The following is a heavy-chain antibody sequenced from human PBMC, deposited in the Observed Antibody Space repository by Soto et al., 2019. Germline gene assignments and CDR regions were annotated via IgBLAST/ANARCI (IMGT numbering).Heavy chain of an antibody. Sequence: EVQLVESGGGLVHPGGSLRLSCVASGFTFTNYWMHWVRQAPGKGLVWVARIHRDGSITNYADSVKGRFTISRDNAKDTLYLQINSLRAEDTAVYYCVRILYYPGYYHGIDVWGQGTTVIVSS. CDR1: GFTFTNYW. V-gene: IGHV3-74*01. CDR2: IHRDGSIT. J-gene: IGHJ6*02. D-gene: IGHD2-8*01. CDR3: VRILYYPGYYHGIDV.